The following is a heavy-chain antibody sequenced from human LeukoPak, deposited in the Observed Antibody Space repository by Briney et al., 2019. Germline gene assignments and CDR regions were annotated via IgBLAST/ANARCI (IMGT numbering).Heavy chain of an antibody. V-gene: IGHV3-23*01. CDR3: ARDGFHYDSSPNDY. Sequence: AGGSLRLSCAASGFTFSSYAMSWDRQAPGKGLEWVSAISGSGGSTYYADSVKGRFTISRDNSKNTLYLQMNSLRAEDTAVYYCARDGFHYDSSPNDYWGQGTLVTVSS. J-gene: IGHJ4*02. CDR2: ISGSGGST. D-gene: IGHD3-22*01. CDR1: GFTFSSYA.